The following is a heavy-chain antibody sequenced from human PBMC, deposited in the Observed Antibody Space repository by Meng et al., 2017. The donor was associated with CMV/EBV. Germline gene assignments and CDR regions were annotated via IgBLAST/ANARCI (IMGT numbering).Heavy chain of an antibody. V-gene: IGHV3-30*02. Sequence: GGSLRLSCVSSQFTFRTYAMHWVRQAPGKGLEWVAFIRSDGSNKYYLESVKGRFTISRDNSKNTLYLEMSSLRAEDTAVYYCAREGGTPAAPELYYYYGMDVWGQGTTVTVSS. CDR1: QFTFRTYA. J-gene: IGHJ6*02. CDR2: IRSDGSNK. CDR3: AREGGTPAAPELYYYYGMDV. D-gene: IGHD2-2*01.